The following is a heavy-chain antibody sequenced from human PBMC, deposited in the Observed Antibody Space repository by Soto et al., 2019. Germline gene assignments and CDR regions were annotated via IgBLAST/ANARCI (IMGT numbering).Heavy chain of an antibody. CDR1: GFTVSNLY. J-gene: IGHJ4*02. CDR2: ISSGGST. CDR3: ARDTLGGAYDFLH. D-gene: IGHD3-3*01. V-gene: IGHV3-66*01. Sequence: EVQLVESGGGLVQPGGSLRLSCAASGFTVSNLYMTWVRQAPGKGLQGVAVISSGGSTYYADSVKGRFTISRDNSTNTLYLEMNSLRAEDTAVYYGARDTLGGAYDFLHGGQGTLVTVSS.